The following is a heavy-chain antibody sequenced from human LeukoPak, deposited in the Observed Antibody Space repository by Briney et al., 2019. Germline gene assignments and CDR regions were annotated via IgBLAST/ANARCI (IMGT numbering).Heavy chain of an antibody. D-gene: IGHD5-12*01. CDR1: GFTFSYYW. J-gene: IGHJ4*02. Sequence: GSLRLSCTASGFTFSYYWMSWVRQAPGKGLEWVANIKYDGSERYYVDSVKGRFTISRDNTKNSLYLQMNSLRAEDTAVYYCARDRGSGYDFENWGQGALVTVSS. V-gene: IGHV3-7*03. CDR3: ARDRGSGYDFEN. CDR2: IKYDGSER.